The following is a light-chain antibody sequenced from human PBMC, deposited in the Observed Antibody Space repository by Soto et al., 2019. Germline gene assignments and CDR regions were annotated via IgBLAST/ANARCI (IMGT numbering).Light chain of an antibody. CDR1: RGISSY. Sequence: DMQLAQSPSFLSASVGDRVTITCRASRGISSYLAWYQQKPGKAPKLLIYAASSLQSGVPSRFSGSGSRTEFTLTISSLQSEDFAVYYCQQYNNWPPITFGQGTRLEIK. CDR3: QQYNNWPPIT. J-gene: IGKJ5*01. V-gene: IGKV1-9*01. CDR2: AAS.